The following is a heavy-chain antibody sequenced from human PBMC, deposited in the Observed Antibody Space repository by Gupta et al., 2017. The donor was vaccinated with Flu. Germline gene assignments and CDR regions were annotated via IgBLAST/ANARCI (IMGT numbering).Heavy chain of an antibody. V-gene: IGHV4-4*02. CDR3: ARGVVPAAGWFDP. Sequence: VRQPPGKGLEWIGEIYHSGSTNYNPSLKSRVTISVDRSTNQFSLKLSSVTAADTAVYYCARGVVPAAGWFDPWGQGTLVTVSS. J-gene: IGHJ5*02. CDR2: IYHSGST. D-gene: IGHD2-2*01.